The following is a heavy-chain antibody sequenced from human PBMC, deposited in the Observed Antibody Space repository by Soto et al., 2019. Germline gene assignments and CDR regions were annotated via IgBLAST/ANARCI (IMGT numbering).Heavy chain of an antibody. V-gene: IGHV1-18*01. J-gene: IGHJ6*02. Sequence: QVQLVQSGAEVKKPGASVKVSCKASGYTFSSYGISWVRQAPGQGLEWMGWISVYNGNTNYAQKLQGRVTMTTDTSKTTAYMQLSTLRSDDTAVYYWAAAAAGVFGMDVWGQGTTVTVSS. CDR3: AAAAAGVFGMDV. CDR1: GYTFSSYG. D-gene: IGHD6-13*01. CDR2: ISVYNGNT.